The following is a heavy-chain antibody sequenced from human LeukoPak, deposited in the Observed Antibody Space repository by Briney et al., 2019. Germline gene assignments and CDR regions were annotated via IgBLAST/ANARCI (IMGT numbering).Heavy chain of an antibody. CDR2: INPSGGST. V-gene: IGHV1-46*01. Sequence: ASVQVSCKASGYTFTSYYMHWVRQAPGQGLEWMGIINPSGGSTSYAQKFQGRVTMTRDMSTSTVYMELSSLRSEDTAVYYCARGGYYDILTGPDYYYYYMDVWGKGTTVTVSS. D-gene: IGHD3-9*01. CDR3: ARGGYYDILTGPDYYYYYMDV. J-gene: IGHJ6*03. CDR1: GYTFTSYY.